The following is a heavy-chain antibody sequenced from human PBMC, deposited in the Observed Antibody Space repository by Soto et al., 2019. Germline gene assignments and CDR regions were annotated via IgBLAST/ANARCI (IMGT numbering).Heavy chain of an antibody. Sequence: SETLSLTCTVSGDSVSSVGFHWAWLRRPPGKGLEWIGYFHYGGRTNYNPSLKSRVNISVDTAKNQFSLQLTSVTAADTALYFCVRDRAFSYAYDVWGQGSLVTVSS. D-gene: IGHD3-16*01. CDR1: GDSVSSVGFH. CDR2: FHYGGRT. V-gene: IGHV4-61*08. CDR3: VRDRAFSYAYDV. J-gene: IGHJ4*02.